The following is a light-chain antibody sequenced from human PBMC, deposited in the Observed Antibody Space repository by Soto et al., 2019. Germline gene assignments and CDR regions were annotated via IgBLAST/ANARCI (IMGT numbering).Light chain of an antibody. V-gene: IGLV2-23*02. J-gene: IGLJ3*02. Sequence: QSALTQPASVSGSPGQSITISCTGSSSDVGNYNLVSWYQQHPGKAPKRMIYDVTKRPSGISNRFSGSKSGNTASLTISGLQAEDEADYYCCSYAGSVPWVFGGGTKLTVL. CDR3: CSYAGSVPWV. CDR2: DVT. CDR1: SSDVGNYNL.